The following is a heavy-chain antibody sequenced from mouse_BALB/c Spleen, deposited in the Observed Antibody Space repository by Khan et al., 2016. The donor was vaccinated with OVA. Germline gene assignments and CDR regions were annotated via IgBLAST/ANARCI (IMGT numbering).Heavy chain of an antibody. V-gene: IGHV3-2*02. CDR1: GYSITSDYA. CDR3: ARVYGGDFDY. CDR2: ISYSGTT. Sequence: VQLKQSGPGLVKPSQSLSLTCTVTGYSITSDYAWNWIRQFPGNKLEWMVFISYSGTTKHNPPLTSRFSITRDTSKNQFFLQLNSVTTEDTATYYCARVYGGDFDYWGQGTSLTVSS. D-gene: IGHD1-1*01. J-gene: IGHJ2*02.